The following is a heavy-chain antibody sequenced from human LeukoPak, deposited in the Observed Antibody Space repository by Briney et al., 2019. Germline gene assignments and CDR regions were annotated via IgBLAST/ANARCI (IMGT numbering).Heavy chain of an antibody. V-gene: IGHV3-23*01. J-gene: IGHJ4*02. D-gene: IGHD6-6*01. CDR1: GFTFSSYA. CDR2: ISGSGGST. Sequence: PGGSLRPSCAASGFTFSSYAMSWVRQAPGKGLEWVSAISGSGGSTYYADSVKGRFTISRDNAKNSVYLQMNSLRAEDTAVYYCARVLMAGSIAARFSSYYFDYWGRGTLVTVSS. CDR3: ARVLMAGSIAARFSSYYFDY.